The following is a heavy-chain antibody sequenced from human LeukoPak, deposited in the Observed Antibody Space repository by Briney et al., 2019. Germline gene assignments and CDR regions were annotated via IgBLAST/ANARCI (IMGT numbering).Heavy chain of an antibody. J-gene: IGHJ4*02. V-gene: IGHV4-61*02. CDR2: IYTSGST. Sequence: SETLSLTCTVSGGSISSGSYYWSWIRQPAGKGLEWIGRIYTSGSTNYIPSLKSRVTISVDTSKNQFSLKLSSVTAADTAVYYCAREHCSSTSRYTNEGFDYWGQGTLVTVSS. CDR1: GGSISSGSYY. CDR3: AREHCSSTSRYTNEGFDY. D-gene: IGHD2-2*02.